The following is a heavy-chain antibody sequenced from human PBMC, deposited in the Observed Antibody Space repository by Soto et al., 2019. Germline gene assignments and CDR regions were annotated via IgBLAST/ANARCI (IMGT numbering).Heavy chain of an antibody. D-gene: IGHD6-6*01. CDR1: GFTFSSYW. Sequence: GGSLRLSCAASGFTFSSYWMHWVRQAPGKGLVWVSRINSDGSSTSYADSVKGRFTISRDNAKNTLYLQMNSLRAEDTAVYYCASQNEYSSSWYYFDYWGQGTLVTVSS. V-gene: IGHV3-74*01. CDR3: ASQNEYSSSWYYFDY. CDR2: INSDGSST. J-gene: IGHJ4*02.